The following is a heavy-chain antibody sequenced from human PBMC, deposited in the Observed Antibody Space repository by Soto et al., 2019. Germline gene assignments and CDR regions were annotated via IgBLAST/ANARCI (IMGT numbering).Heavy chain of an antibody. CDR3: AKEEDSQALDF. CDR1: GYTFRNYG. CDR2: ISPFNGNI. Sequence: ASVKVSCKASGYTFRNYGISWVRQAPGQGLEWMGWISPFNGNIKFGQKFQGRVTMTTDTSTSIAYMELTSLTSDDTAVYYCAKEEDSQALDFWGQGTLVTVSS. J-gene: IGHJ4*02. V-gene: IGHV1-18*01.